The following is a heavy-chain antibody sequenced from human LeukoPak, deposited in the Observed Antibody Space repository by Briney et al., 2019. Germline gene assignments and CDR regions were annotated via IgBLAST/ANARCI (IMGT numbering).Heavy chain of an antibody. CDR1: GGSMNTDDFH. Sequence: SETLSLTCNVSGGSMNTDDFHWTWIRQPPGKGLEWIAYVYHTGRTYYNPSLKSRIAISVDTSKNQFSLKMTFVTATDTAVYYCARGSGYFYYMDVWGKGNTVIVSS. D-gene: IGHD1-26*01. J-gene: IGHJ6*03. CDR2: VYHTGRT. V-gene: IGHV4-30-4*08. CDR3: ARGSGYFYYMDV.